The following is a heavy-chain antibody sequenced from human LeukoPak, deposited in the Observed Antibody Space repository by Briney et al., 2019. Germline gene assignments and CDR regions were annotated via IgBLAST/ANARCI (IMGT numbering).Heavy chain of an antibody. V-gene: IGHV3-21*01. J-gene: IGHJ3*02. Sequence: GGSLRLSCAASGFTFSSYSMNWVRQDPGKGLEWVSSISSISYIYYADSVKGLFTISRDNAKNSLYLQMNSLRAEDTAVYYCARDRASSGYSDSPDAFDIWGQGTMVTVSS. CDR3: ARDRASSGYSDSPDAFDI. D-gene: IGHD3-22*01. CDR2: ISSISYI. CDR1: GFTFSSYS.